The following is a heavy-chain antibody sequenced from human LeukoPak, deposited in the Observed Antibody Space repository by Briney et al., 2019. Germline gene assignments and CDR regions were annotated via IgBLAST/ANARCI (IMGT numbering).Heavy chain of an antibody. J-gene: IGHJ6*03. V-gene: IGHV3-21*01. D-gene: IGHD2-15*01. CDR1: GFTFSSYS. CDR2: ISSSSSYI. Sequence: KPGGSLRLSCAASGFTFSSYSMNWVRQAPGKGLEWVSSISSSSSYIYYADPVKGRFTISRDNAKNSLYLQMNSLGAEDTAVYYCARDPYCSGGSCYYYMDVWGKGTTVTVSS. CDR3: ARDPYCSGGSCYYYMDV.